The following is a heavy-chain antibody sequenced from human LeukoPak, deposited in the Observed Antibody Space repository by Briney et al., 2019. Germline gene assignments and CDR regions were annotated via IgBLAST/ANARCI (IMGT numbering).Heavy chain of an antibody. V-gene: IGHV4-59*01. J-gene: IGHJ4*02. Sequence: SETLSLTCTVSGGSISSYYWSWIRQPPGKGLELIGYIYYSGSTNYNPSLKSRVTISVDTSKNQFSLKLSSVTAADTAVYYCARVRTGTTVIRSYYFDYWGQGTLVTVSS. CDR2: IYYSGST. CDR1: GGSISSYY. D-gene: IGHD1-7*01. CDR3: ARVRTGTTVIRSYYFDY.